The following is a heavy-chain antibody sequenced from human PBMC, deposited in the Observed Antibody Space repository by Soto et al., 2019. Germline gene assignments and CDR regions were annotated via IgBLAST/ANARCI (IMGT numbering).Heavy chain of an antibody. CDR2: ISGSGSTI. CDR1: GFTFSSYA. CDR3: AKVFYYYDSSGYYYFDY. Sequence: EVQLLESGVGLVQPGGSLRLSCAASGFTFSSYAVSWVRQAPGKGPEWISSISGSGSTIYYADSVKGRFTISRDNSKNTLYLQMSSLRAEDTAVYYCAKVFYYYDSSGYYYFDYWGQGTLVTVSS. D-gene: IGHD3-22*01. J-gene: IGHJ4*02. V-gene: IGHV3-23*01.